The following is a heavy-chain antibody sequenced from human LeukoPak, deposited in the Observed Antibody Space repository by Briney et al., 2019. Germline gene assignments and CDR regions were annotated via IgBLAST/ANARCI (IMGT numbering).Heavy chain of an antibody. CDR2: ISGSGTYI. J-gene: IGHJ3*02. D-gene: IGHD3-3*01. CDR1: GFTFSNYN. CDR3: ARDPHYDFRSDYGTEAFDI. V-gene: IGHV3-21*01. Sequence: GGSLRLSCVASGFTFSNYNMNWVRQAPGKGLEWVSSISGSGTYIYYADSLKGRFTISRDNAKNSLYLQMNSLRAEDTAVYYCARDPHYDFRSDYGTEAFDIWGQGTMVTVSS.